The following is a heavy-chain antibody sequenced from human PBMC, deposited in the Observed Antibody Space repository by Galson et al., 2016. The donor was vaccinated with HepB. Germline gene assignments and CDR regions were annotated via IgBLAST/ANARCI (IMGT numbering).Heavy chain of an antibody. V-gene: IGHV3-7*03. CDR1: GLSFSSHW. CDR3: AKGPPNLAY. Sequence: SLRLSCAASGLSFSSHWLSWVRQAPGKGLEWVANIKEDGDEEFYVDSVKGRFTISRDNAKNSRFLQMNSLTTHDTAVYYCAKGPPNLAYWGQGALVTVSS. J-gene: IGHJ4*02. CDR2: IKEDGDEE.